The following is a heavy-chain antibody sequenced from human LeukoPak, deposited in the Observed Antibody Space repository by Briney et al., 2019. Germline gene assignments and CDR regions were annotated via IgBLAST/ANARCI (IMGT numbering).Heavy chain of an antibody. CDR2: MYPGDSDT. CDR1: GYRFTNYW. J-gene: IGHJ4*02. Sequence: PGESLKISCQGSGYRFTNYWIGWVRQMPGKGLEWMGIMYPGDSDTRYSPSFQGQVTISADKSIGTAYLQWSSLKASDTAMYYCAIGVDSSTSCYRCFNYWGQGTLVAVSS. CDR3: AIGVDSSTSCYRCFNY. D-gene: IGHD2-2*02. V-gene: IGHV5-51*01.